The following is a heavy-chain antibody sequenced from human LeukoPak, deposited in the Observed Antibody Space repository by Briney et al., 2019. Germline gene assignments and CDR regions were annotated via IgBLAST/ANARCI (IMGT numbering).Heavy chain of an antibody. CDR3: AKLIRYYDPENWFDP. Sequence: GESLKISCKGSGYSFTSYWIGWVRQMPGKGLGWMGIIYPGDSDTRYSPSFQGQVTISADKSISTAYLQWSSLKALDTAMYYCAKLIRYYDPENWFDPWGQGTLVTVSS. CDR1: GYSFTSYW. J-gene: IGHJ5*02. D-gene: IGHD3-3*01. CDR2: IYPGDSDT. V-gene: IGHV5-51*01.